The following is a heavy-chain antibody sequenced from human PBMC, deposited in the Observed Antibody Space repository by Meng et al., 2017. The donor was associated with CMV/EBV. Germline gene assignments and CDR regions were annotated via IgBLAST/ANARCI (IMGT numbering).Heavy chain of an antibody. J-gene: IGHJ4*02. Sequence: GESLKISCAASGFTFSSYSMNWVRQAPGKGLEWVSSISSSSSYIYYADSVKGRFTISRDNGKNSLYLQMNSLRAEDTAVYYCARDLLGYCSSTSCPPYWGQGTLVTVSS. V-gene: IGHV3-21*01. CDR2: ISSSSSYI. CDR3: ARDLLGYCSSTSCPPY. CDR1: GFTFSSYS. D-gene: IGHD2-2*01.